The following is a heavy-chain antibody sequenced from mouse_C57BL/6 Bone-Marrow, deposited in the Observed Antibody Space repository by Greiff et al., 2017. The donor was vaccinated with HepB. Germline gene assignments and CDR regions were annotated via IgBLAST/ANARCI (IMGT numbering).Heavy chain of an antibody. D-gene: IGHD1-1*01. J-gene: IGHJ4*01. CDR2: IDPSSGGT. CDR3: AITTGEDGDAMDY. Sequence: QVQLQQPGAELVKPGASVKLSCKASGYTFTSYWMHWVKQRPGRGLEWIGRIDPSSGGTKYNEKFKSKATLTVDKPTSTAYMQLSSLTSEDSAVYYCAITTGEDGDAMDYWGQGTSVTVSS. CDR1: GYTFTSYW. V-gene: IGHV1-72*01.